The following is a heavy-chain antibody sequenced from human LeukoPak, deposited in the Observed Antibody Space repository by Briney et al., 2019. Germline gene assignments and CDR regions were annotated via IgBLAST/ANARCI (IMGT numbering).Heavy chain of an antibody. D-gene: IGHD3-10*01. CDR3: ARSGFGELTRWFDP. CDR2: IRYDGSNK. J-gene: IGHJ5*02. Sequence: GGSLRLSCSASGFTFSDYYMSWIRQAPGKGLEWVAFIRYDGSNKYYADSVKGRFTISRDNSKNTLYLQMNSLRAEDTAVYYCARSGFGELTRWFDPWGQGTLVTVSS. CDR1: GFTFSDYY. V-gene: IGHV3-30*02.